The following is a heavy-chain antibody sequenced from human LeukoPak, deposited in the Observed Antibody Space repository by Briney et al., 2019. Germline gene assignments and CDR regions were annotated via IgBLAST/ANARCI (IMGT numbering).Heavy chain of an antibody. CDR3: AKVKGDYGDY. D-gene: IGHD4/OR15-4a*01. CDR2: ISGSGGGT. V-gene: IGHV3-23*01. J-gene: IGHJ4*02. Sequence: GGSLRLSCAASGFTFSSYAMSWVRQAPGKGLEWVSAISGSGGGTYYADSVKGRFTISRDNSKNTLYLQMNSLRAEDTDVYYCAKVKGDYGDYWGQGTLVTVSS. CDR1: GFTFSSYA.